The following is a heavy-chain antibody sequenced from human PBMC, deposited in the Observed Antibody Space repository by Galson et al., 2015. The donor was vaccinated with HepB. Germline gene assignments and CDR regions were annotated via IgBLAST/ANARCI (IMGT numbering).Heavy chain of an antibody. Sequence: SLRLSCAASGFTFSSYAMHWVRQAPGKGLEWVAVISYAGSNKYYADSVKGRFTMSRDNSKNTLYLQMNSLRPEDTAVYYCARDSGDCSSVSCLARGYYYYGMDVWGQGTTVTVSS. V-gene: IGHV3-30-3*01. D-gene: IGHD2-2*01. CDR2: ISYAGSNK. CDR3: ARDSGDCSSVSCLARGYYYYGMDV. J-gene: IGHJ6*02. CDR1: GFTFSSYA.